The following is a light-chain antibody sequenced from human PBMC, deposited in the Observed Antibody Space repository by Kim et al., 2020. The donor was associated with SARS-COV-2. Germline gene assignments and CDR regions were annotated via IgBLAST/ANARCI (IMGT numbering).Light chain of an antibody. CDR1: SSDVGSYNL. Sequence: QSITISCTGTSSDVGSYNLVSWYQQHPGKAPKLMIYEVSKRPSGVSNRFSGSKSGNTASLTISGLQAEDEADYYCCSYAGSSTRWVFGGGTKLTVL. CDR2: EVS. J-gene: IGLJ2*01. CDR3: CSYAGSSTRWV. V-gene: IGLV2-23*02.